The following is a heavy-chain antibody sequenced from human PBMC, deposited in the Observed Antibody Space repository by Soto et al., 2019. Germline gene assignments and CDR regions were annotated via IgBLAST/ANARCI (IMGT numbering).Heavy chain of an antibody. V-gene: IGHV3-15*07. D-gene: IGHD2-15*01. CDR3: TTDGPFVVEVSY. Sequence: EVQLVESGGGLIKPGGSLRLSCAASGFSLTYAWMNWVRQPPGKGLEWVGRIKSKADGGTTDHAASVKGRFSISRDDSKNTLYLQMNSLKTEDTAVYYCTTDGPFVVEVSYWGQGNPGHRLL. CDR1: GFSLTYAW. CDR2: IKSKADGGTT. J-gene: IGHJ4*02.